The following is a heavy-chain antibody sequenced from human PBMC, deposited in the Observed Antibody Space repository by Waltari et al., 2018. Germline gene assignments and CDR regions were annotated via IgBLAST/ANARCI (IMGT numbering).Heavy chain of an antibody. CDR1: GFSFSTYW. CDR2: IKSDGSTT. CDR3: VRSAFLDV. Sequence: EVQLVESGGGLVQPGGFVRLSCAASGFSFSTYWMNWARQAPGEGLVWVSRIKSDGSTTAYADSVKGRFTTSRDNAKNTLYLQMNSLRADDTAVYYCVRSAFLDVWGQGTTVTVSS. D-gene: IGHD3-16*01. V-gene: IGHV3-74*01. J-gene: IGHJ6*02.